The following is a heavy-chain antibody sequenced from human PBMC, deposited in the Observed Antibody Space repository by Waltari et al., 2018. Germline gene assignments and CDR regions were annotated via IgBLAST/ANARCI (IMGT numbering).Heavy chain of an antibody. CDR3: ARGSGVDS. V-gene: IGHV3-23*01. D-gene: IGHD7-27*01. Sequence: FRTYVRDWVRQAPGKGLEWVSSISDAGGIINYADSVKGRFTISRDNSKNTLYLQMNSLRVDDTAVYYCARGSGVDSWGQGTLVTISS. CDR1: FRTYV. CDR2: ISDAGGII. J-gene: IGHJ4*02.